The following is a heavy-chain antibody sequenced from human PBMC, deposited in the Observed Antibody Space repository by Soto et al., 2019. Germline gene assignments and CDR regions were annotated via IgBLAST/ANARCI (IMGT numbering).Heavy chain of an antibody. CDR2: TYYRSKWYN. CDR1: GDSVSSNSAA. D-gene: IGHD3-3*01. V-gene: IGHV6-1*01. J-gene: IGHJ5*02. CDR3: ATARGYYDFWSGYHNWFDP. Sequence: SQTLSLTCAISGDSVSSNSAAWNWSRQSPSRGLEWLGRTYYRSKWYNDYAVSVKSRITINPDTSKNQFSLQLNPVTPEDTAVYYCATARGYYDFWSGYHNWFDPWGQGTLVTVSS.